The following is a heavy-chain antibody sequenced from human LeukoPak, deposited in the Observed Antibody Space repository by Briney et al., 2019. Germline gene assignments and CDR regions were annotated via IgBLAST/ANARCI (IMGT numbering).Heavy chain of an antibody. D-gene: IGHD4-17*01. V-gene: IGHV3-23*01. CDR3: ATDNYGDYFYFDY. J-gene: IGHJ4*02. CDR1: GFTFSSSA. CDR2: ISGSGGST. Sequence: GGSLRLSCAASGFTFSSSAMSWVRQAPGKGLEWVSSISGSGGSTYYADSVKGRFTISRDNSKNTLYLQMNSLRAEDTAVYYCATDNYGDYFYFDYWGQGTLVTVSS.